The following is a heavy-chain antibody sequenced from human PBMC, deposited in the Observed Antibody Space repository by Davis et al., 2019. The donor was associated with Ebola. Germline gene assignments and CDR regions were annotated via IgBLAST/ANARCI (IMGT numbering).Heavy chain of an antibody. CDR3: ARGNYGDYIVLYYYNMDV. CDR2: MFYNGGV. J-gene: IGHJ6*02. CDR1: GGSITNYY. V-gene: IGHV4-59*01. Sequence: SETLSLTCTVPGGSITNYYWSWIRQPPGKGLEWIAYMFYNGGVNYNPSLKSRVTMSVDTSKNQFSLKLSSVTAADTAVYYCARGNYGDYIVLYYYNMDVWGQGTTVTVSS. D-gene: IGHD4-17*01.